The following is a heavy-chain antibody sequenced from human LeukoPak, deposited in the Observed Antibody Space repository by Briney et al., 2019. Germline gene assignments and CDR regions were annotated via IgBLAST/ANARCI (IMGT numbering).Heavy chain of an antibody. V-gene: IGHV1-69*06. CDR3: ARVRSGSTYYMDV. CDR1: GYTFTSYG. D-gene: IGHD6-13*01. Sequence: SVKVSCKASGYTFTSYGISWVRQAPGQGLEWMGGIIPIFGTANYAQKFQGRVTITADKSTSTAYMELSSLRSEDTAVYYCARVRSGSTYYMDVWGKGTTVTVSS. CDR2: IIPIFGTA. J-gene: IGHJ6*03.